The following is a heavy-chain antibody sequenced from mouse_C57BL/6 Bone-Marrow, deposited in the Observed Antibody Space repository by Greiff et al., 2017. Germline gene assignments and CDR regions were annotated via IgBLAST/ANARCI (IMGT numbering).Heavy chain of an antibody. D-gene: IGHD1-1*01. Sequence: VQLKQPGAELVKPGASVKLSCKASGYTFTSYWMNWVKQRPGRGLEWIGRIDPNSGGTKYNEKFKSKATLTVDKPSSTAYMQLRSLTSEDSAVYYCARVGYGSGYVAYCDYWGQGTTLTVSA. V-gene: IGHV1-72*01. CDR1: GYTFTSYW. CDR2: IDPNSGGT. CDR3: ARVGYGSGYVAYCDY. J-gene: IGHJ2*01.